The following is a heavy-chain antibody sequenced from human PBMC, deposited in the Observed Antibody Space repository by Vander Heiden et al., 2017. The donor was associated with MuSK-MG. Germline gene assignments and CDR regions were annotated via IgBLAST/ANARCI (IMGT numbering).Heavy chain of an antibody. V-gene: IGHV3-23*01. CDR1: GFTFASCA. CDR2: ISESGGRT. CDR3: GKDHAFGVITVPAPVDY. Sequence: EVLLSESGGGLVQPGGSVILSCAASGFTFASCAMGWVRQAPGKGVEWVSAISESGGRTYYAESVKGRFTISRDNSRNTLYLEMNSLRAEDTAMYYCGKDHAFGVITVPAPVDYWGQGTLVTVS. D-gene: IGHD2-2*01. J-gene: IGHJ4*02.